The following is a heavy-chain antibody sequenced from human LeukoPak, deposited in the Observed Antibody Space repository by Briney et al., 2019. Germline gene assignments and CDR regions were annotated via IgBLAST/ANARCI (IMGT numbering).Heavy chain of an antibody. CDR3: ARSHPRYCSGGSCYSGGMDY. J-gene: IGHJ4*02. D-gene: IGHD2-15*01. CDR2: IYYSGST. V-gene: IGHV4-38-2*01. Sequence: GSLRLSCAASGFTFSSYAMSWVRQAPGKGLEWIGSIYYSGSTYYNPSLKSRVTISVDTSKNQFSLKLSSVTAADTAVYYCARSHPRYCSGGSCYSGGMDYWGQGTLVTVSS. CDR1: GFTFSSYA.